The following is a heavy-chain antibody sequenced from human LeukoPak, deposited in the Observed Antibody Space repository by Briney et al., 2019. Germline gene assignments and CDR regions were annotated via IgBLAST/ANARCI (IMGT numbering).Heavy chain of an antibody. J-gene: IGHJ4*02. CDR2: IYYSGST. D-gene: IGHD3-3*01. Sequence: SETLSLTCTVSGGSISSYYWSWIRQPPGKGLEWIGYIYYSGSTNYNPSLKSRVTISVDTSKNQFSLKLSSVTAADTAVYYCASYDFWSGYSYWGQGTLVTVSS. V-gene: IGHV4-59*01. CDR1: GGSISSYY. CDR3: ASYDFWSGYSY.